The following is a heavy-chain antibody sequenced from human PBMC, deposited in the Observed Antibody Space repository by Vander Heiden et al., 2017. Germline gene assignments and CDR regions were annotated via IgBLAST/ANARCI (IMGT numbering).Heavy chain of an antibody. CDR2: IWYDGSNK. D-gene: IGHD3-22*01. CDR3: ARENLYYDSSGYYSFFDY. J-gene: IGHJ4*02. Sequence: QVQLVESGGGVVQPGRSLSLSCAASGFPFSSYGVHWVRQAPGKGLEWVAVIWYDGSNKYYADSVKGRFTISRDNSKNTLYLQMNSLRAEDTAVYYCARENLYYDSSGYYSFFDYWGQGTLVTVSS. V-gene: IGHV3-33*01. CDR1: GFPFSSYG.